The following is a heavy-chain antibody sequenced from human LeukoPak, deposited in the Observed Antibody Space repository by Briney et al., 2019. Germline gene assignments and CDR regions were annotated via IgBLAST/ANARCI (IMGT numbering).Heavy chain of an antibody. CDR3: ARGGGVWYDSSGYWFDY. J-gene: IGHJ4*02. V-gene: IGHV4-31*03. Sequence: SQTLSLTCTVSGGSISSGGYYWSWIRQHPGKGLEWIGYIYYSGSTYYNPSLKSRVTISVDTSKNQFSLKLSFVTAADTAVYYCARGGGVWYDSSGYWFDYWGKGTLVTVSS. CDR1: GGSISSGGYY. CDR2: IYYSGST. D-gene: IGHD3-22*01.